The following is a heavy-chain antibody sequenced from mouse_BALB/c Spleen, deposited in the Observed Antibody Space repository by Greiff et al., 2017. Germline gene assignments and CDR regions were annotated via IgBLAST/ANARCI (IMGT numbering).Heavy chain of an antibody. V-gene: IGHV5-6-3*01. D-gene: IGHD4-1*01. CDR1: GFTFSSYT. CDR2: INSNGGST. CDR3: ARDGNPRFAY. J-gene: IGHJ3*01. Sequence: EVQGVESGGGLVKPGGSLKLSCAASGFTFSSYTMSWVRQTPDKRLELVATINSNGGSTYYPDSVKGRFTISRDNAKNTLYLQMSSLKSEDTAMYYCARDGNPRFAYWGQGTLVTVSA.